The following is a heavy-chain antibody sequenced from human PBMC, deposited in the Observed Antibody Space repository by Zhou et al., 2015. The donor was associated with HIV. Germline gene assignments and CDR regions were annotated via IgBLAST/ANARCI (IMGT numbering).Heavy chain of an antibody. Sequence: QVQLVQSGAEVQKPGASVKVSCRASGYTFTDQDHYYIHLLRQVPGQGLEWMGWINPNSGATTYAQKFRGRLTMTRDTSINTVYMELSGLRSDDTAMFFCARNYGDPSPWDYWGQGTLVTVSS. CDR3: ARNYGDPSPWDY. D-gene: IGHD2-21*01. CDR2: INPNSGAT. CDR1: GYTFTDQDHYY. V-gene: IGHV1-2*02. J-gene: IGHJ4*02.